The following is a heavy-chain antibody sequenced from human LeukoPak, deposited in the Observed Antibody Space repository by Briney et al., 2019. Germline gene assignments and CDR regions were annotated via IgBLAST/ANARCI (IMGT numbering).Heavy chain of an antibody. CDR3: ARGPRDTAMAAPWDY. CDR1: GYTFTSYD. CDR2: MNPNSGNT. J-gene: IGHJ4*02. D-gene: IGHD5-18*01. Sequence: ASVKVSCKASGYTFTSYDINWVRQATGQGLEWMGWMNPNSGNTGYAQKFQGRVTMARNTSISTAYMELSSLRSEDTAVYYCARGPRDTAMAAPWDYWGQGTLVTVSS. V-gene: IGHV1-8*01.